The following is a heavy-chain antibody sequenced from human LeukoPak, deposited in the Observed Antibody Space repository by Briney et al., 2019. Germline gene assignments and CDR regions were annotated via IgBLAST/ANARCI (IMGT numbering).Heavy chain of an antibody. J-gene: IGHJ4*02. CDR2: IIPILGIA. CDR3: ARHLGGGNPFENY. V-gene: IGHV1-69*04. Sequence: SVTVSCKASGDTFSSYAISWVRQAPGQGLEWMGRIIPILGIANYAQKFQDRVTITADKSTTTAYMELSSLRSEDTAVYYCARHLGGGNPFENYWGQGTLVTVSS. CDR1: GDTFSSYA. D-gene: IGHD4-23*01.